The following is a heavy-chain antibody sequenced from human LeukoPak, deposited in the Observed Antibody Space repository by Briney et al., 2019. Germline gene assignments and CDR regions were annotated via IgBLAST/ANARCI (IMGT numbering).Heavy chain of an antibody. V-gene: IGHV3-33*01. Sequence: PGRSLRLSCAASGFTFSSYGMHWVRQAPGKGLEWVAVIWYDGSNKYYADSVKGRFTISRDNSKNTLYLQMNSLRAEDTAVYYCARATGYDFWSAFDYWGQGTLVTVSS. CDR3: ARATGYDFWSAFDY. J-gene: IGHJ4*02. CDR2: IWYDGSNK. D-gene: IGHD3-3*01. CDR1: GFTFSSYG.